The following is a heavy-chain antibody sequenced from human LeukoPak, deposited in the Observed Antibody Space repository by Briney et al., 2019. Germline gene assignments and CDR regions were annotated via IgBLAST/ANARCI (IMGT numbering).Heavy chain of an antibody. Sequence: VASVKVSCKASGYTFTSYGISWVRQAPGQGLEWMGWISAYNGNTNYAQKLQGRVTMTTDTSTSTAYMELRSLRSDDTAVYYCARDLVPKYSSGWLASGYWGEGTLVSVSS. CDR3: ARDLVPKYSSGWLASGY. J-gene: IGHJ4*02. D-gene: IGHD6-19*01. CDR2: ISAYNGNT. V-gene: IGHV1-18*04. CDR1: GYTFTSYG.